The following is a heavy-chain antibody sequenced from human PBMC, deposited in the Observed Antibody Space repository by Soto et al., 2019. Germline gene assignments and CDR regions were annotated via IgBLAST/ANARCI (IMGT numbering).Heavy chain of an antibody. CDR3: ARARYDSSGYYYFDY. D-gene: IGHD3-22*01. V-gene: IGHV1-69*13. CDR2: IIPIFGTA. CDR1: GGTFSSYA. J-gene: IGHJ4*02. Sequence: GASVKVSRKASGGTFSSYAISWVRQAPGQGLEWMGGIIPIFGTANYAQKFQGRVTITADESTSTAYMELSSLRSEDTAVYYCARARYDSSGYYYFDYWGPGALVTVSS.